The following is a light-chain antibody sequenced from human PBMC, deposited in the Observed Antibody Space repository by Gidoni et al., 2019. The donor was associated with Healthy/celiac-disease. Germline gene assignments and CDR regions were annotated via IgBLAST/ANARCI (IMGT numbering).Light chain of an antibody. J-gene: IGKJ1*01. Sequence: DIVMTQPPDSLAVSLGERATLNCKSSQSVLYRSNNKNYLAWYQQKPGQPPKLLIYWASTRESGVPDRFSGSGSGTDFTLTISSLQAEDVAVYYCQQYYSTPQTFGQGTKVEIK. V-gene: IGKV4-1*01. CDR2: WAS. CDR1: QSVLYRSNNKNY. CDR3: QQYYSTPQT.